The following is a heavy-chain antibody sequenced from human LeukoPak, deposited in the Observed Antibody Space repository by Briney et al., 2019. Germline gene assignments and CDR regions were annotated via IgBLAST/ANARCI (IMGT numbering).Heavy chain of an antibody. CDR1: GFTFSSYW. CDR3: ARVIEGRHSYGPDDY. J-gene: IGHJ4*02. CDR2: IKQDGSEK. D-gene: IGHD5-18*01. V-gene: IGHV3-7*01. Sequence: GGSLRLSCAASGFTFSSYWMSWVRQAPGKGLEWVANIKQDGSEKYYVDSVKGRFTISRDNAKNSLYLQMNSLRAEGTAVYYCARVIEGRHSYGPDDYWGQGTLVTVSS.